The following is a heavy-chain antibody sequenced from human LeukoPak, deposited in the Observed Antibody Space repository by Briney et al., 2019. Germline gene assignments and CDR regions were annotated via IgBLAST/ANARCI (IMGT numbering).Heavy chain of an antibody. D-gene: IGHD6-19*01. Sequence: ASVKVSCKASGGTFSGYAISWVRQAPGQGLEWMGGIIPIFGTANYAQKFQGRVTITADESTSTAYMELSSLRSEDTAVYYCARGAVADYYYYYMDVWGKGTAVTISS. CDR3: ARGAVADYYYYYMDV. CDR2: IIPIFGTA. CDR1: GGTFSGYA. J-gene: IGHJ6*03. V-gene: IGHV1-69*13.